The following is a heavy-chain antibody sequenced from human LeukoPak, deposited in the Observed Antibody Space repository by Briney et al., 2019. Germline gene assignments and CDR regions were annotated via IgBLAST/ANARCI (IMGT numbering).Heavy chain of an antibody. CDR1: GGSINSYY. Sequence: SETLSLTCTVSGGSINSYYWSWIRQPPGRGLEWIGSIHYSGSTNYNPSLKSRVTISVDTSKNQFSLKLSSVTAADTAVYYCARGRHSSYWGQGTLVTVSS. D-gene: IGHD1-26*01. CDR2: IHYSGST. CDR3: ARGRHSSY. J-gene: IGHJ4*02. V-gene: IGHV4-59*12.